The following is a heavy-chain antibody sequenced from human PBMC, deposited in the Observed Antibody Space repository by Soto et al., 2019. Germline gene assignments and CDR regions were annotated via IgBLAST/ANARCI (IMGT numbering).Heavy chain of an antibody. V-gene: IGHV1-69*01. CDR3: AKAAPTDAGDMYYYDF. CDR1: GGTCSTFG. J-gene: IGHJ4*02. D-gene: IGHD4-17*01. Sequence: QVQLVQSGTEVKKTGSSVKVSCKASGGTCSTFGISWVRQAPGQGLEWMGGIIPFFGTARYSQKFEDRITITADESTNTVYMDLRSLTSEDTALYYCAKAAPTDAGDMYYYDFWGQGALVTVSS. CDR2: IIPFFGTA.